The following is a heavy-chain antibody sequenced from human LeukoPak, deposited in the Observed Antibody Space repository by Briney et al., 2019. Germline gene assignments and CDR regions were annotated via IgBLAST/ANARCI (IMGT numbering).Heavy chain of an antibody. J-gene: IGHJ4*02. D-gene: IGHD3-10*01. CDR1: GYTFSSYG. CDR2: ISAYNGNT. CDR3: ARATGSETSYYF. Sequence: GASVKVSCKASGYTFSSYGISWVRQAPGQGLEWMGWISAYNGNTNYAQKLQGRVTMTTDTSTNAAYMELRSLRSDDTAVYYCARATGSETSYYFWGQGTLVTVSS. V-gene: IGHV1-18*01.